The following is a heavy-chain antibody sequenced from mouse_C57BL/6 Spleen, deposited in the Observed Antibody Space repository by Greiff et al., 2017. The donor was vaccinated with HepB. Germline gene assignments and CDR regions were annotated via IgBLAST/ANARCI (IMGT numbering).Heavy chain of an antibody. Sequence: VQLQQSGAELVKPGASVKISCKASGYAFSSYWMNWVKQRPGKGLEWIGQIYPGDGDTNYNGKLKGKATLTADKSSSTAYMQLSSLTSEDSAVYFCAREEGDYEAWFAYWGQGTLVTVSA. D-gene: IGHD2-13*01. V-gene: IGHV1-80*01. CDR3: AREEGDYEAWFAY. CDR2: IYPGDGDT. CDR1: GYAFSSYW. J-gene: IGHJ3*01.